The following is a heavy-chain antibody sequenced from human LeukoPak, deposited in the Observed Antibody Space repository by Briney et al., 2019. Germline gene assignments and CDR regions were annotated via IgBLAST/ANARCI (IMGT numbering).Heavy chain of an antibody. CDR3: ARDIGAADDY. J-gene: IGHJ4*02. D-gene: IGHD6-13*01. CDR2: INSDGSST. CDR1: GFTLSNYW. Sequence: GRSLRLSCAASGFTLSNYWMHWVRQAPGKGLVWVSRINSDGSSTTYADSVKGRFTISRDNAKNTLYLQMNSLRAEDTAVYYCARDIGAADDYWGQGTLVTVSS. V-gene: IGHV3-74*01.